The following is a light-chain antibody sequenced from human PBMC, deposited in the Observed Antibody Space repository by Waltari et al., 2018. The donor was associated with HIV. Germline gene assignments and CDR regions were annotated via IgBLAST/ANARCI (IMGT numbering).Light chain of an antibody. J-gene: IGLJ1*01. CDR1: SSNIGADYD. V-gene: IGLV1-40*01. CDR2: GNI. Sequence: QSVLTQPPSVSGAPGQRVTISCTGSSSNIGADYDVHWYQHLPGTAPKLLIYGNINRPSGFPDRFSGSKSGTSASLAITGLQAEDEADYYCQSYDRSLSGSFVFGAGTKVTVL. CDR3: QSYDRSLSGSFV.